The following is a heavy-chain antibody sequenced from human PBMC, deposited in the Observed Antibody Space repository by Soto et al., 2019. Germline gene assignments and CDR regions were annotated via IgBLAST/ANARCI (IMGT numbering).Heavy chain of an antibody. V-gene: IGHV2-5*02. J-gene: IGHJ3*02. Sequence: QITLKESGPPLVKPTQPLTLTCTFSGFSLSTSGVGVGWIRQPPGKALEWLALIYWDDDKRYSPSLKSRLTITKDTSKNQVVLTMTNMDPVDTATYYCAQIRFRYDFWSARDAFDIWGQGTMVTVSS. CDR2: IYWDDDK. CDR1: GFSLSTSGVG. CDR3: AQIRFRYDFWSARDAFDI. D-gene: IGHD3-3*01.